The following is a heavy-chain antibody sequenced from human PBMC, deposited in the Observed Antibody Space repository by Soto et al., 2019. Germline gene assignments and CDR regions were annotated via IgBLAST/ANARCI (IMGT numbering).Heavy chain of an antibody. Sequence: ASVKVSCKASGYTFIRYGITWVRQAPGQGLERMGWISPYNDYTIYAQKLQGRVTMTTDTSTRTVYLYLRSLKSDDTAVYYCARGGYYANTWRKLSHYGLDVWG. V-gene: IGHV1-18*01. J-gene: IGHJ6*02. D-gene: IGHD3-16*01. CDR2: ISPYNDYT. CDR3: ARGGYYANTWRKLSHYGLDV. CDR1: GYTFIRYG.